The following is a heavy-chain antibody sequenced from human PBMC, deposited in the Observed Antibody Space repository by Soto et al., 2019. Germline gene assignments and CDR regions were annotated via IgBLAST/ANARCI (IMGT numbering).Heavy chain of an antibody. D-gene: IGHD1-26*01. Sequence: GLDLEWLALIYWDDDKRYSPSLKSRLTITKDTSKNQVVLTMTNMDPVDTATYYCAHRPKRVGAEYFQHWGQGTLVTVSS. CDR3: AHRPKRVGAEYFQH. CDR2: IYWDDDK. J-gene: IGHJ1*01. V-gene: IGHV2-5*02.